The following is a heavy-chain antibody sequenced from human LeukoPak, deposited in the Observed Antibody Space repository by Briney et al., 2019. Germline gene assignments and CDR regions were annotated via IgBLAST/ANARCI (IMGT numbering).Heavy chain of an antibody. Sequence: SETLSLTCTVSGGSISSSSYYWGWIRQPPGKGLEWIGSIYYSGSTYYSPSLKSRVTISVDTSKNQFSLKLSSVTAADTAVYYCARLVVAGRPDLVFYGYWGQGTLVTVSA. CDR3: ARLVVAGRPDLVFYGY. V-gene: IGHV4-39*01. CDR2: IYYSGST. J-gene: IGHJ4*02. D-gene: IGHD6-19*01. CDR1: GGSISSSSYY.